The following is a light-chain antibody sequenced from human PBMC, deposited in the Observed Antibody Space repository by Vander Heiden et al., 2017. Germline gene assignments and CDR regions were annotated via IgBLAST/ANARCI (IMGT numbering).Light chain of an antibody. CDR1: SSYLDTSYY. CDR3: SSYTSSSTLV. CDR2: EIN. Sequence: QSALTQPASVSGSPGQSITIACPGTSSYLDTSYYVSWYQQHPGKAPKLIIYEINNLPSWFAPRFSGSKSGKTASLTISGLQAEDEADYYCSSYTSSSTLVFGGGTKLTVL. J-gene: IGLJ2*01. V-gene: IGLV2-14*03.